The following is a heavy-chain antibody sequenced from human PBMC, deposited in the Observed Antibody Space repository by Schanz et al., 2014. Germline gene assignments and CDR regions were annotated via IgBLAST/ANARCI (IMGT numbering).Heavy chain of an antibody. D-gene: IGHD4-17*01. J-gene: IGHJ3*02. CDR2: IYYSGSS. CDR3: ARDRGHGDLPGDI. Sequence: QVQLQESGPGLLKPSETLSLTCTVSGGSIRSYFWSWIRQPPGKGLEWIGYIYYSGSSDYNPSLKSRVPISLDTPKNQFTLNLSSVTAADTAVYYCARDRGHGDLPGDIWGQGTMVTVSS. V-gene: IGHV4-59*12. CDR1: GGSIRSYF.